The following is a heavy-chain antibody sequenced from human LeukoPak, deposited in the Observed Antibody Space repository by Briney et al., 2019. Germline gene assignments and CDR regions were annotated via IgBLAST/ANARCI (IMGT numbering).Heavy chain of an antibody. CDR1: GFTFSSYS. Sequence: GGSLRLSCAASGFTFSSYSMMWVRQAPGKGLEWVSYISSSSSTIYYADSVKGRFTISRDNSKNTLYLQMNSLRAEDTAVYYCASLLLWFGELSAYFQHWGQGTLVTVSS. CDR3: ASLLLWFGELSAYFQH. D-gene: IGHD3-10*01. V-gene: IGHV3-48*01. J-gene: IGHJ1*01. CDR2: ISSSSSTI.